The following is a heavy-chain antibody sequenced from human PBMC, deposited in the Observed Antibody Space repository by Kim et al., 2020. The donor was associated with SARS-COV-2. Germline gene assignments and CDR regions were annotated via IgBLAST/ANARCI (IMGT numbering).Heavy chain of an antibody. CDR2: IRSKANSYAT. D-gene: IGHD5-12*01. CDR3: TRLRSGYGD. Sequence: GGSLRLSCAASGFTFSGSAMHWVRQASGKGLEWVGRIRSKANSYATAYAASVKGRFTISRDDSKNTAYLQMNSLKTEDTAVYYCTRLRSGYGDWGQGTLVTVSS. V-gene: IGHV3-73*01. CDR1: GFTFSGSA. J-gene: IGHJ4*02.